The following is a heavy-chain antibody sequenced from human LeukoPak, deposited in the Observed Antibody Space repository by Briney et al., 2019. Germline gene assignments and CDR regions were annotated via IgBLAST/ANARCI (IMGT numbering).Heavy chain of an antibody. J-gene: IGHJ4*02. V-gene: IGHV3-21*04. D-gene: IGHD5-18*01. CDR3: ARDPIRFSYGSGPYFDY. CDR2: SSRSDI. Sequence: SSRSDIYYAASVKGRFTISRDNGKNSLYLQMNSLRAEDTAVYYCARDPIRFSYGSGPYFDYWGPGTLVTVSS.